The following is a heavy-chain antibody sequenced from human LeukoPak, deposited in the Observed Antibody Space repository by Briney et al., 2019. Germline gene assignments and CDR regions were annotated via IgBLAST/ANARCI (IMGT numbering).Heavy chain of an antibody. CDR3: ASLYSGSYSFDY. Sequence: SETLSLTCTVSGGSISGGTYYWSWIRQPAGKGLEWIGRIYTSGTTNYNPSLKSRVTISVDTSKNQFSLKLSSVTAADTAVYYCASLYSGSYSFDYWGQGTLVTVSS. D-gene: IGHD1-26*01. CDR1: GGSISGGTYY. CDR2: IYTSGTT. J-gene: IGHJ4*02. V-gene: IGHV4-61*02.